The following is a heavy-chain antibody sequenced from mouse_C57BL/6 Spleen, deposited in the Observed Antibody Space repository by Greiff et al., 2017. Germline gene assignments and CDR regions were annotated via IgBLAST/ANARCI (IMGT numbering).Heavy chain of an antibody. D-gene: IGHD3-3*01. CDR1: GYSITSGYY. J-gene: IGHJ3*01. V-gene: IGHV3-6*01. Sequence: EVKLQESGPGLVKPSQSLSLTCSVTGYSITSGYYWNWIRQFPGNKLEWMGYISYDGSNNYNPSLKNRISITRDTSKNQFFLKLNSVTTEDTATYYCARDGAGRRPFAYWGQGTLVTVSA. CDR2: ISYDGSN. CDR3: ARDGAGRRPFAY.